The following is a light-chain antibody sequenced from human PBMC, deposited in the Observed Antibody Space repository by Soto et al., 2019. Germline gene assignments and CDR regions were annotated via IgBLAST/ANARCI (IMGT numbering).Light chain of an antibody. CDR2: DVS. V-gene: IGLV2-14*01. J-gene: IGLJ1*01. CDR3: SSYTSSSPWYV. CDR1: GRNVGGYNY. Sequence: QSALTQPASVSGSPGQSITISSPGTGRNVGGYNYVSWYQQHPGKAPKLRIYDVSNRPSGVSNRFSGSKSGNTASLTISGLQAEDEADYYCSSYTSSSPWYVFGTGTKVTVL.